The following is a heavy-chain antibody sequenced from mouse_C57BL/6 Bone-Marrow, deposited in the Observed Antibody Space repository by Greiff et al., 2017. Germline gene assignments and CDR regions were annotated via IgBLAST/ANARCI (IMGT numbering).Heavy chain of an antibody. J-gene: IGHJ2*01. CDR1: GFTFNTYA. D-gene: IGHD1-1*02. CDR3: VGGYYFDY. CDR2: IRSKSSNYAT. V-gene: IGHV10-3*01. Sequence: EVQLLESGGGLVKPKGSLKLSCAASGFTFNTYAMHWVRQAPGQGLEWIARIRSKSSNYATYYADSVKDRFTISRDDSKRMLYLLMSNLKAEDTVMYYGVGGYYFDYWGQGTTLTVSS.